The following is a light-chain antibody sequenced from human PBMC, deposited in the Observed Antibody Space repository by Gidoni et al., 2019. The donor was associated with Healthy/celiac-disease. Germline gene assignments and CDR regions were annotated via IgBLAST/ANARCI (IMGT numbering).Light chain of an antibody. J-gene: IGKJ1*01. V-gene: IGKV1-33*01. Sequence: DIQMTQSPSSLSASVGDRVTITCQASQDISNYLNWYQQKPGKAPKLLIYDASNLETGVPSRFSGSGSGTDFTFTSSSLQPEDIATYYCQQYDKLPRGVGTFGQGTKVEIK. CDR2: DAS. CDR1: QDISNY. CDR3: QQYDKLPRGVGT.